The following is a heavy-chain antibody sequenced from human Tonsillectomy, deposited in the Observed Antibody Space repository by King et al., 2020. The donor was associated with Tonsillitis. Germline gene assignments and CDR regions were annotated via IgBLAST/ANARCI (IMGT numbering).Heavy chain of an antibody. V-gene: IGHV3-30*18. CDR1: GFTFSSYG. J-gene: IGHJ4*02. Sequence: VQLVESGGGVVQPGRSLRLSCAASGFTFSSYGMHWVRQAPGKGLEWVAVISYDGSNKHYTDSVKGRFTISRDNSKNNLYLQMNSLRTEDTAVYFCAKGSDSSGYYYLPSDYWAQGTLVTVSS. CDR2: ISYDGSNK. D-gene: IGHD3-22*01. CDR3: AKGSDSSGYYYLPSDY.